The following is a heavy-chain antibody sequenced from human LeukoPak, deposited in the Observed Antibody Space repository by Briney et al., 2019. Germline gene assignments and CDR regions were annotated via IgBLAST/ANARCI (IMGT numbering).Heavy chain of an antibody. CDR1: GYTFTNYG. V-gene: IGHV1-18*01. Sequence: GASVKVSCKASGYTFTNYGITWVRQAPGQGLEWMGWIGRNNGNTKFAQKLQGRVTMTTDTSTTTAYMELRSLRSDDTAVYFCARDRVDYYFDYWGQGTLVSVSS. CDR2: IGRNNGNT. J-gene: IGHJ4*02. CDR3: ARDRVDYYFDY.